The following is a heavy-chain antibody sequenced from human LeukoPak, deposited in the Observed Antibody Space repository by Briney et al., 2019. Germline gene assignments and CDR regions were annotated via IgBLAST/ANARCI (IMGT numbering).Heavy chain of an antibody. D-gene: IGHD3-3*01. Sequence: PSETLSLTCTVSGGSISSSSYYWGWIRQPPGKGLEWIGYINYSGTTNYNPSLKSRATMSVDTSKKQFSLRLISVTAADTAVYYCVSGRWSGYYFDTWGQGTRVTVSS. CDR1: GGSISSSSYY. J-gene: IGHJ4*02. V-gene: IGHV4-39*07. CDR3: VSGRWSGYYFDT. CDR2: INYSGTT.